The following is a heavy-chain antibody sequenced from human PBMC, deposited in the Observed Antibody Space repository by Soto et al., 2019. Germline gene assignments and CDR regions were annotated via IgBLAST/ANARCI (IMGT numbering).Heavy chain of an antibody. J-gene: IGHJ6*02. CDR2: IYSGGST. V-gene: IGHV3-53*01. Sequence: GGSLRLSCAASGFTVSSNYMSWVRQAPGKGLEWVSVIYSGGSTYYADSVKGRFTISRDNSKNTLYLQMNSLRAEDTAVYYCAREGESGYSSSPPTYGMDVWGQGTTVTVSS. D-gene: IGHD6-13*01. CDR3: AREGESGYSSSPPTYGMDV. CDR1: GFTVSSNY.